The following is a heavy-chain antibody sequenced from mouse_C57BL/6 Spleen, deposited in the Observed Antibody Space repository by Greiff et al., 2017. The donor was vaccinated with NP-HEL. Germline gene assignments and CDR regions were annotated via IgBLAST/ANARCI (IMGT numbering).Heavy chain of an antibody. Sequence: VQLQQPGAELVKPGASVKLSCKASGYTFTSYWMHWVKQRPGQGLEWIGMIHPNSGSTNYNEKFKSKATLTVDKSSSTAYMQLSSLTSEDSAVYYCARSGLYLGFDYWGQGTTLTVSS. CDR1: GYTFTSYW. V-gene: IGHV1-64*01. J-gene: IGHJ2*01. D-gene: IGHD3-3*01. CDR2: IHPNSGST. CDR3: ARSGLYLGFDY.